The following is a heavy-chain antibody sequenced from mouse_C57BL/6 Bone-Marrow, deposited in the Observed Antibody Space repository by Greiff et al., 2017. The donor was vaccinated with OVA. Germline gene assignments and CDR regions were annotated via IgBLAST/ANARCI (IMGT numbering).Heavy chain of an antibody. J-gene: IGHJ3*01. CDR3: ARHYYGSSPAY. CDR1: GFTFSSYG. V-gene: IGHV5-6*01. CDR2: ISSGGSYT. Sequence: EVMLVESGGDLVKPGGSLKLSCAASGFTFSSYGMSWVRQTPDKRLEWVATISSGGSYTYYPDSVKGRFTISRDNAKNTLYLQMSSLKSEDTAMYYCARHYYGSSPAYWGQGTLVTVSA. D-gene: IGHD1-1*01.